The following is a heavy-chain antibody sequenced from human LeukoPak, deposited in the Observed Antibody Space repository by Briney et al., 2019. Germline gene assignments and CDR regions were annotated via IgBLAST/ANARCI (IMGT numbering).Heavy chain of an antibody. CDR2: IRYDGSNK. CDR3: ARDGTYYYDSSGYYGDY. V-gene: IGHV3-30*02. CDR1: GFTFSSYG. D-gene: IGHD3-22*01. J-gene: IGHJ4*02. Sequence: GGSLRLSCAASGFTFSSYGMHWVRQAPGKGLEWVAFIRYDGSNKYYADSVKGRFTISRDNAKNSLYLQMNSLRAEDTAVYYCARDGTYYYDSSGYYGDYWGQGTLVTVSS.